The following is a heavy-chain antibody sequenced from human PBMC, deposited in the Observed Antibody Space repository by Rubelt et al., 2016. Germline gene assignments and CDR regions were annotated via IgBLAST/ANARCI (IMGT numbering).Heavy chain of an antibody. D-gene: IGHD2-2*01. J-gene: IGHJ5*02. Sequence: SSYAMHWVRQAPGKGLDWVAVVSYDGSNKFYADSVKGRFTISRDNSKNTLYLQMNSLRVEDTAVYYCARDLPTGQLRYTWFDPWGQGTLVTVSS. CDR2: VSYDGSNK. CDR1: SSYA. V-gene: IGHV3-30*04. CDR3: ARDLPTGQLRYTWFDP.